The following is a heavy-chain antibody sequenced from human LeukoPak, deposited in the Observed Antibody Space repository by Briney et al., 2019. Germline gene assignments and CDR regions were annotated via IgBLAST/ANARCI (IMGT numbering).Heavy chain of an antibody. Sequence: PGKSLRLSCAASGFSFPDYAMHWVRQAPGKGLEWVSGISWNSGHIVYADSVKGRFTISRDNAKNSLYLEMNSLRAEDTAFYYCAKGSSSTWYGEFDYWGQGTVVTVSS. D-gene: IGHD6-13*01. CDR2: ISWNSGHI. J-gene: IGHJ4*02. CDR1: GFSFPDYA. CDR3: AKGSSSTWYGEFDY. V-gene: IGHV3-9*01.